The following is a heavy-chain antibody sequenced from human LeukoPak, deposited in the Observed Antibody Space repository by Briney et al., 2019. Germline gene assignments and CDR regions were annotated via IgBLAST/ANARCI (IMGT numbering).Heavy chain of an antibody. CDR3: ARWGYGSGPPGFDP. Sequence: PGGSLRLSCAASGFTFSGYWMHWVRQAPGKGLVWVSRIKSDGSSTNYADSVKGRFTISRDNAKNTLYLQMNSLRVDDTAVYYCARWGYGSGPPGFDPWGQGTLVTVSS. J-gene: IGHJ5*02. D-gene: IGHD3-10*01. CDR1: GFTFSGYW. V-gene: IGHV3-74*01. CDR2: IKSDGSST.